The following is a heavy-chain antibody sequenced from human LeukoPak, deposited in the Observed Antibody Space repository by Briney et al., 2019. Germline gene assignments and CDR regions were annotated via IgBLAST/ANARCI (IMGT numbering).Heavy chain of an antibody. CDR1: GGSISSYY. D-gene: IGHD3-10*01. Sequence: LETLSLTCTVSGGSISSYYWSWIRQPPGKGLEWIGYIYYSGSTNYNPSLKSRVTISVDTSKNQFSLKLSSVTAAGMAVYYCARDLGGVGGFDYWGQGTLVTVSS. CDR3: ARDLGGVGGFDY. CDR2: IYYSGST. V-gene: IGHV4-59*01. J-gene: IGHJ4*02.